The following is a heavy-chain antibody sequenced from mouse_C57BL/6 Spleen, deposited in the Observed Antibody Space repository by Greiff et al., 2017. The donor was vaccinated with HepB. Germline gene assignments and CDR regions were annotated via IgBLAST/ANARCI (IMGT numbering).Heavy chain of an antibody. CDR1: GYTFTDYY. CDR3: ARTYYYDPYYFDY. J-gene: IGHJ2*01. D-gene: IGHD1-1*01. CDR2: INPNNGGT. V-gene: IGHV1-26*01. Sequence: EVQLQQSGPELVKPGASVKISCKASGYTFTDYYMNWVKQSHGKSLEWIGDINPNNGGTSYNQKFKGKATLTVDKSSSTAYMELRSLTSEDSAVYYCARTYYYDPYYFDYWGQGTTLTVSS.